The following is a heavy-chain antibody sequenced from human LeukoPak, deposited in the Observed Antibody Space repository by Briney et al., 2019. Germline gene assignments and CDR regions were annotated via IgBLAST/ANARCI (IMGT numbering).Heavy chain of an antibody. D-gene: IGHD3-16*01. CDR2: ISYDGSNK. CDR1: GFTFSSYA. CDR3: AGGIGALEDY. J-gene: IGHJ4*02. Sequence: GGSLRPSCAASGFTFSSYAMHWVRQAPGKGLEWVAVISYDGSNKYYADSVKGRFTISRDNSKNTLYLQMNSLRAEDTAVYYCAGGIGALEDYWGQGTLVTVSS. V-gene: IGHV3-30-3*01.